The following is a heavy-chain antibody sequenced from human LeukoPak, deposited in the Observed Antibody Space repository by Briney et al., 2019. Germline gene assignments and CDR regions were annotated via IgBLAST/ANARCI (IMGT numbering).Heavy chain of an antibody. D-gene: IGHD6-19*01. CDR3: ARHGSYSSGFVPKFDAFDI. CDR2: IIPILGIA. J-gene: IGHJ3*02. Sequence: SVKVSCKASGGTFSSYAISWVRQAPGQGLEWMGRIIPILGIANYAQKFQGRVTITADKSTSTAYMELSSLRSEDTAVYYCARHGSYSSGFVPKFDAFDIWGQGTMVTVSS. V-gene: IGHV1-69*04. CDR1: GGTFSSYA.